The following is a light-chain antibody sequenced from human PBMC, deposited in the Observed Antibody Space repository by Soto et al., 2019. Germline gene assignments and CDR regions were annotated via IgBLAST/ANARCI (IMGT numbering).Light chain of an antibody. J-gene: IGKJ2*01. CDR2: GAS. CDR3: QQFSTSPTMYT. CDR1: QSVTSNY. V-gene: IGKV3-20*01. Sequence: EIVLTQSPGTLSLSPGERATLSCRASQSVTSNYLAWYQQKPGQAPRLLIYGASTRASGIPERFSGSASGTEFSLSISRLEPEDFAVYYCQQFSTSPTMYTFVQGTKLEIK.